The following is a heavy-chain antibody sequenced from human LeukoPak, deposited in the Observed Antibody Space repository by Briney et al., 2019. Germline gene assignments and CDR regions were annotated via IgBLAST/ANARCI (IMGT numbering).Heavy chain of an antibody. Sequence: ASVKVSCKASGCTLTDYYIHWVRQAPGQGLEWMGWINPNSGGRNYAQKFQGRVTMTRDTSINTAYVEVSGLRSDGTAVYYCARTPSFGSVAFDIWGQGTMVTVSS. CDR3: ARTPSFGSVAFDI. J-gene: IGHJ3*02. CDR1: GCTLTDYY. V-gene: IGHV1-2*02. CDR2: INPNSGGR. D-gene: IGHD3-10*01.